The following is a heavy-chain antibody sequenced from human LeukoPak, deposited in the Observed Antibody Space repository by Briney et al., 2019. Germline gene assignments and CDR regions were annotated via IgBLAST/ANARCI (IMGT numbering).Heavy chain of an antibody. CDR2: ISSGSSYK. Sequence: GGSLRLSCAASRFTFSSYSMNWVCQAPGKGLEWVSSISSGSSYKYYADSVKGRFTISRDNAKNSLYLQMNSLRAEDTAVYYCARSFAYWGQGTLVTVSS. CDR1: RFTFSSYS. J-gene: IGHJ4*02. V-gene: IGHV3-21*01. CDR3: ARSFAY.